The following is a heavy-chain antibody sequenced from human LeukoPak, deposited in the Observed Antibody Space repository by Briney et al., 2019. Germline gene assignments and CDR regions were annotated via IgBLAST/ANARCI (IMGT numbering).Heavy chain of an antibody. CDR2: ISGYNGNT. J-gene: IGHJ4*02. CDR1: GYTFTSYG. CDR3: ARDLKRGYSSGRYSWGTGSSNDY. V-gene: IGHV1-18*01. D-gene: IGHD6-19*01. Sequence: ASVKVSRKASGYTFTSYGISWVRQAPGQGLEWMGWISGYNGNTNYAQHTLKGRVTMTTHTSTSTAYMELRSLRSGDPAVYYCARDLKRGYSSGRYSWGTGSSNDYWGQGTLVTVSS.